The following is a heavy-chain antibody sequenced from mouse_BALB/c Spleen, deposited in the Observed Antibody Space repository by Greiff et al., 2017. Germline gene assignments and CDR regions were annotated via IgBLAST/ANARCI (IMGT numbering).Heavy chain of an antibody. CDR1: GFTFSSYG. J-gene: IGHJ2*01. CDR2: INSNGGST. CDR3: AREGYDYDPFDY. Sequence: EVHLVESGGGLVQPGGSLKLSCAASGFTFSSYGMSWVRQTPDKRLELVATINSNGGSTYYPDSVKGRFTISRDNAKNTLYLQMSSLKSEDTAMYYCAREGYDYDPFDYWGQGTTLTVSS. D-gene: IGHD2-4*01. V-gene: IGHV5-6-3*01.